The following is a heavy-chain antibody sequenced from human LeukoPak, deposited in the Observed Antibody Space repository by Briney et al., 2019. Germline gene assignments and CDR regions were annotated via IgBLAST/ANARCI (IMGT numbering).Heavy chain of an antibody. CDR2: IYPGDSDT. J-gene: IGHJ3*02. CDR3: ARRLYSSWAFDS. V-gene: IGHV5-51*01. CDR1: GYSYTSYW. D-gene: IGHD6-19*01. Sequence: GESLKISCKGSGYSYTSYWIGWVRQMPGEGLEWMGIIYPGDSDTRYSPSFQGQVTISADKSISTAYLQRSSLKASATATYYCARRLYSSWAFDSWGEGTMVTVS.